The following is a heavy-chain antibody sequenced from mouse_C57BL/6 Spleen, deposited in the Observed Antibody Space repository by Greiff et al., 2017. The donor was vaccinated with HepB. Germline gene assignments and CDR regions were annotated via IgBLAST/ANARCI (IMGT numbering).Heavy chain of an antibody. CDR1: GYTFTSYW. CDR2: IYPGSGST. CDR3: TRGNFDYYGSAWFAY. Sequence: QVQLQQPGAELVKPGASVKMSCKASGYTFTSYWITWVKQRPGQGLEWIGEIYPGSGSTNYNEKFKSKATLTVDTSSSTAYMQLSSLTSEDSAVYYCTRGNFDYYGSAWFAYWGQGTLVTVSA. V-gene: IGHV1-55*01. D-gene: IGHD1-1*01. J-gene: IGHJ3*01.